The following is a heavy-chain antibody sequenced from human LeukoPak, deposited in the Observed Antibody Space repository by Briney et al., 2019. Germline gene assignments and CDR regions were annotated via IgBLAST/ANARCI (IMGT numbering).Heavy chain of an antibody. V-gene: IGHV1-69*06. CDR2: IIPIFGTA. J-gene: IGHJ4*02. Sequence: GASVKVSCKASGYTFTSYYMHWVRQAPGQGLEWMGGIIPIFGTANYAQKFQGRVTITADKSTSTAYMELSSLRSEDTAVYYCARDNKIAKYQGYRGLYYFDYWGQGTLVTVSS. D-gene: IGHD2-2*01. CDR3: ARDNKIAKYQGYRGLYYFDY. CDR1: GYTFTSYY.